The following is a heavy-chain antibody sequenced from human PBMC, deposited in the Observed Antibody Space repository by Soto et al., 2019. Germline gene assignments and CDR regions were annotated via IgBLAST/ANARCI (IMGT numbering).Heavy chain of an antibody. J-gene: IGHJ3*02. V-gene: IGHV3-7*05. CDR1: GFTFSSYW. CDR2: IKQDGSEK. D-gene: IGHD2-15*01. CDR3: ARDVTIVVVVAVNDAFDI. Sequence: PGGSLRLSCAASGFTFSSYWMSWVRQAPGKGLEWVANIKQDGSEKYYVDSVKGRFTISRDNAKNSLYLQMNSLRAEDTAVYYCARDVTIVVVVAVNDAFDIWGQGTMVTV.